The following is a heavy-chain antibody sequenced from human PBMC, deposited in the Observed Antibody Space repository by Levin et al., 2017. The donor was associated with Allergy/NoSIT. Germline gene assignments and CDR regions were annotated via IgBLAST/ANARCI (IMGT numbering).Heavy chain of an antibody. CDR2: IYYTGRT. Sequence: SETLSLTCSVSGGSMTSSDHYWTWIRQPPGKALEWLGHIYYTGRTDYNPSLKSRLTMSVDTPKKQFSLNLRSVTAADTAVYYCARGVVMIGRYYYHGMDVWGPGTTVTVSS. CDR3: ARGVVMIGRYYYHGMDV. J-gene: IGHJ6*02. V-gene: IGHV4-30-4*01. CDR1: GGSMTSSDHY. D-gene: IGHD3-10*01.